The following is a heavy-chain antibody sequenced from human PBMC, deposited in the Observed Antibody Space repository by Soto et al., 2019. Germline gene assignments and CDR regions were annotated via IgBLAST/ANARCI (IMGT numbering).Heavy chain of an antibody. CDR3: ARAGDSSGYADY. CDR1: GGSFSGYY. J-gene: IGHJ4*02. Sequence: QVQLQQWGAGLLKPSETLSLTCAVYGGSFSGYYWSWIRQPPGKGLEWIGEVNRRGSTNYNPSLKSRVTISVDTSKNQISLKLNSVTAADTAVYHCARAGDSSGYADYWGQGTLVTVSS. V-gene: IGHV4-34*01. CDR2: VNRRGST. D-gene: IGHD3-22*01.